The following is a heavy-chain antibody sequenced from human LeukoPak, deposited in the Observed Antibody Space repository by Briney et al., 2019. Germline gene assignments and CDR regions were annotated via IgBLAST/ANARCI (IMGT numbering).Heavy chain of an antibody. CDR2: MYYDGISK. CDR1: GFTFSSYG. J-gene: IGHJ4*02. CDR3: ARDYYCSGGSCLYFDY. V-gene: IGHV3-33*01. Sequence: GGSLRLSCAASGFTFSSYGMHWVRQAPGKGLEWVAVMYYDGISKYYADSVKGRFTISRDNSKNTLYLQMNSLRVEDTAVYYCARDYYCSGGSCLYFDYWGRGTLVTVSS. D-gene: IGHD2-15*01.